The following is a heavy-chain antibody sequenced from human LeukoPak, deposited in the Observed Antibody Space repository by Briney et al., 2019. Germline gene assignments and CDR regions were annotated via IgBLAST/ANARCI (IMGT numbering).Heavy chain of an antibody. CDR1: GYNFPSYW. D-gene: IGHD2-15*01. V-gene: IGHV5-51*01. J-gene: IGHJ4*02. CDR3: VRAPLGHCSGSICYPYFDY. CDR2: ISPGDSQT. Sequence: GESLKISCKASGYNFPSYWIAWVRQMPGKGLEWMGIISPGDSQTRYRPSLQGQVTISADKSITTAYLQWSSLKVSDTAMYYCVRAPLGHCSGSICYPYFDYWGQGTLVTVSP.